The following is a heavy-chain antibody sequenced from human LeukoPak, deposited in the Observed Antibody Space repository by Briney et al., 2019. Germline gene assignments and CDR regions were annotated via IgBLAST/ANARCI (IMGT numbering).Heavy chain of an antibody. V-gene: IGHV3-30*03. J-gene: IGHJ4*02. CDR3: ARDKIVGPTTLDY. Sequence: PGGSLRLSCAASGFTFSSYGMHWVRQAPGKGLEWVAVISYDGSNKYYVDSVKGRFTISRDNAKNSLYLQMNSLRADDTAIYYCARDKIVGPTTLDYWGQGTLVTVSS. CDR2: ISYDGSNK. D-gene: IGHD1-26*01. CDR1: GFTFSSYG.